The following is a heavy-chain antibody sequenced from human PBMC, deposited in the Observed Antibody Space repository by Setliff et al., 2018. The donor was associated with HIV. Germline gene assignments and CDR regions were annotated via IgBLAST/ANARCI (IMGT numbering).Heavy chain of an antibody. V-gene: IGHV4-34*01. CDR3: ARVPTSSWYVATQRTKEYFHH. CDR1: GGSLSGYY. D-gene: IGHD6-13*01. CDR2: VSHTGST. J-gene: IGHJ1*01. Sequence: SETLSLTCAVYGGSLSGYYWRWIRQPPGKGLEWIGDVSHTGSTYYNPSLKSRVTISTDTSRNQFSLRLSSVTAADTAIYYCARVPTSSWYVATQRTKEYFHHWGQGTLVTVSS.